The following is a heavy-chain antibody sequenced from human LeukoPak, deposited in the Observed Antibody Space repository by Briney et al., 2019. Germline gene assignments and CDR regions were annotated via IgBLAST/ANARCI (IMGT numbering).Heavy chain of an antibody. V-gene: IGHV3-7*01. Sequence: GRSLRLSCAASGFTFSSYGMHWVRQAPGKGLECVANMKPDGSEIYVDSVRGRFTVSRDNAKNSLYLQMNSLRADDTAVYFCASGNSFDYWGQGTLVTVSS. CDR2: MKPDGSEI. J-gene: IGHJ4*02. CDR3: ASGNSFDY. CDR1: GFTFSSYG. D-gene: IGHD2-15*01.